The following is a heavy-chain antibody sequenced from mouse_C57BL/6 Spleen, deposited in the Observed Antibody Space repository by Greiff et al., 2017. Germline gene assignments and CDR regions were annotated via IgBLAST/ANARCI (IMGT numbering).Heavy chain of an antibody. J-gene: IGHJ3*01. D-gene: IGHD1-1*01. V-gene: IGHV5-17*01. Sequence: EVMLVESGGGLVKTGGSLKLSCAASGFTFSDYGMHWVRQAPEKGLEWVAYISSGSSTIYYADTVKGRFTISRDNAKNTLFLQMTSLRSEDTAMYYCARGHYYGSSYDFAYWGQGTLVTVSA. CDR3: ARGHYYGSSYDFAY. CDR1: GFTFSDYG. CDR2: ISSGSSTI.